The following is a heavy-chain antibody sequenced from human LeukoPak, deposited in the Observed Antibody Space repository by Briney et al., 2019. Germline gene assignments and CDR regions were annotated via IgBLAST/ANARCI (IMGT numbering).Heavy chain of an antibody. J-gene: IGHJ6*03. Sequence: SETLSLTCTVSGGSISSYYWSWIRQPPGKGLEWIGYIYYSGSTNYNPSLKSRVTISVDTSKNQFSLKLSSVTAADTAVYYCARVSAYYDTSNYRYYFYMDVWGKGTTVTVSS. V-gene: IGHV4-59*01. D-gene: IGHD3-22*01. CDR2: IYYSGST. CDR1: GGSISSYY. CDR3: ARVSAYYDTSNYRYYFYMDV.